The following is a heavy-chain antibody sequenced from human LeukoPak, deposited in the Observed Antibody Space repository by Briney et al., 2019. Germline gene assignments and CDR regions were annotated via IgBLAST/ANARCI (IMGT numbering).Heavy chain of an antibody. CDR1: GYTFTSYY. V-gene: IGHV1-46*01. D-gene: IGHD2-2*01. Sequence: GASVKVSCKASGYTFTSYYMHWVRQAPGQGLEWMGIINPSGGSTSYAQKFQGRVTMTRDTSTSTVYMELSSLRSEDTAVYYCARERCSSTSCYPFSNYYYGMDVWGQGTTVTVSS. J-gene: IGHJ6*02. CDR2: INPSGGST. CDR3: ARERCSSTSCYPFSNYYYGMDV.